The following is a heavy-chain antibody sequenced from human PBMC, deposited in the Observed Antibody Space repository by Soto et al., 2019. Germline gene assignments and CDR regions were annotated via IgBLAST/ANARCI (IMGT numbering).Heavy chain of an antibody. CDR1: GYTFTSYG. J-gene: IGHJ4*02. CDR2: ISAYNGNT. V-gene: IGHV1-18*01. Sequence: ASVKVSCKSSGYTFTSYGISCVRQAPGQGLEWMGWISAYNGNTNYAQKLQGRVTMTTDTSTSTAYMELRSLRSDDTAVYYCARQKLGYCSSTSCSGHDYWGQGTLVTVSS. CDR3: ARQKLGYCSSTSCSGHDY. D-gene: IGHD2-2*01.